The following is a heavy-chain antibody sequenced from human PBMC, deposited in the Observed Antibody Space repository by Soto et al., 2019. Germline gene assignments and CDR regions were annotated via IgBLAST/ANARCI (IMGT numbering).Heavy chain of an antibody. CDR3: ASAAWAGDYYFCMDV. D-gene: IGHD3-9*01. CDR1: GYTFSNYG. CDR2: INAGNGNT. V-gene: IGHV1-3*01. J-gene: IGHJ6*02. Sequence: ASVKVSCKASGYTFSNYGIHWVRQAPGQRLEWMGLINAGNGNTKYSQKFQGRVTLTRDTSASTVYMELSSLRSEDTAVYYCASAAWAGDYYFCMDVWGQGTTVTVSS.